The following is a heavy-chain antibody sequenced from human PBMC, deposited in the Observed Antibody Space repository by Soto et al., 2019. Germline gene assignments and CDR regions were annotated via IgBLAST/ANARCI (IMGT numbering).Heavy chain of an antibody. CDR1: GGSISSYY. J-gene: IGHJ4*02. V-gene: IGHV4-59*08. CDR3: ARRSLGYCSGGSCFNFDY. CDR2: IYYSGST. Sequence: QVQLQESGPGLVKPSETLSLTCTVSGGSISSYYWSWIRQPPGKGLEWIGYIYYSGSTNYNPSLKSRVTISVDTSKNQFSLKLSSVTAAGTAVYYCARRSLGYCSGGSCFNFDYWGQGTLVTVSS. D-gene: IGHD2-15*01.